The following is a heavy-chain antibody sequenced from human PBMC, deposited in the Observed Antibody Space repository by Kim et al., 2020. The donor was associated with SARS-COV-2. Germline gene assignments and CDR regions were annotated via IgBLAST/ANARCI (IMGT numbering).Heavy chain of an antibody. D-gene: IGHD6-13*01. J-gene: IGHJ4*02. Sequence: EQKCQGRVTMTRDTSTSTVYMELSSLRSEETAVYYCASHKYSSSWYYFDYWGQGTLVTVS. V-gene: IGHV1-46*01. CDR3: ASHKYSSSWYYFDY.